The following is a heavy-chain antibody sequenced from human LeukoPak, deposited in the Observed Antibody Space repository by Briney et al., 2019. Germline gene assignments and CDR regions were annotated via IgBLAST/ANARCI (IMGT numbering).Heavy chain of an antibody. J-gene: IGHJ6*03. D-gene: IGHD6-13*01. V-gene: IGHV3-48*04. Sequence: GGSLRLSCAASGFTFSSYGMHWVRQAPGKGLEWVSYISSSGSTIYYADSVKGRFTISRDNAKNSLYLQMNSLRAEDTAVYYCAKDGKDHSSSWYGSIYYYYYYMDVWGKGTTVTVSS. CDR2: ISSSGSTI. CDR1: GFTFSSYG. CDR3: AKDGKDHSSSWYGSIYYYYYYMDV.